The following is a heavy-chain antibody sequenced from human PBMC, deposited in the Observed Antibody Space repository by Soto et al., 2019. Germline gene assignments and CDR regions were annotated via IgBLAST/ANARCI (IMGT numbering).Heavy chain of an antibody. CDR1: GASIYNGGYF. V-gene: IGHV4-61*08. CDR2: IYYSGST. D-gene: IGHD3-16*01. Sequence: SETLSLTCSVSGASIYNGGYFWSWIRQPPGKGLEWIAYIYYSGSTNYNPSLKSRVTISIDTSKNQFSLKLSSVTAEDTAVYYCARVVLGPFGGVAGYGWFDPWGQGTLVTVSS. J-gene: IGHJ5*02. CDR3: ARVVLGPFGGVAGYGWFDP.